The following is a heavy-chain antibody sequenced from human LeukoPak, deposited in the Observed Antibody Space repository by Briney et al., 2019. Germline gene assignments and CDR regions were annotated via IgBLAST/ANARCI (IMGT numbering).Heavy chain of an antibody. CDR1: GGSISSYY. CDR3: AKQLQSNGFDP. J-gene: IGHJ5*02. CDR2: HTGTT. V-gene: IGHV4-59*08. D-gene: IGHD2-21*02. Sequence: SETLSLTCTVSGGSISSYYWSWIRQAPGKGLEWIGYHTGTTNYNPSLKSRVSISVDTSKSQFSLNLTSVTAADTAIYYCAKQLQSNGFDPWGRGILVTVSS.